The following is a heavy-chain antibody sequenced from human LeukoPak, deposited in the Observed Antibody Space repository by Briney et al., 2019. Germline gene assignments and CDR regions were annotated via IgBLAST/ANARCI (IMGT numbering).Heavy chain of an antibody. CDR3: ARGGSYYGRYFDY. CDR2: IYYSGST. CDR1: GGSMSSYY. D-gene: IGHD3-10*01. Sequence: MPSETLSLTCTVSGGSMSSYYWSWLRQPPGKGLEWIGYIYYSGSTYYNPSLKSRVTISVDTSKNQFSLKLSSVTAADTAVYYCARGGSYYGRYFDYWGQGTLSPSPQ. J-gene: IGHJ4*02. V-gene: IGHV4-59*06.